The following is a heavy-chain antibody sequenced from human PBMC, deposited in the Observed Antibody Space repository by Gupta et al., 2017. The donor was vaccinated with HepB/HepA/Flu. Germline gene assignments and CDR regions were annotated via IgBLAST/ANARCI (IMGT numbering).Heavy chain of an antibody. D-gene: IGHD4/OR15-4a*01. V-gene: IGHV3-7*01. CDR2: IKRDGSDI. Sequence: EVQMVESGGGLVQPGGSLRLSCAASGFLYSNHWMSWVRKTPGKGLEWVASIKRDGSDISYVDSVRGRFTISRDNAKSSLYLQINSLRAEDTAVYFCARGPNYGDRTDYFDYWDQGTLVTVSS. CDR1: GFLYSNHW. CDR3: ARGPNYGDRTDYFDY. J-gene: IGHJ4*02.